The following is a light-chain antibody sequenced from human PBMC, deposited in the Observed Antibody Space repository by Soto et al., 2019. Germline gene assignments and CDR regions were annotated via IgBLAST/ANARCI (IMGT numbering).Light chain of an antibody. Sequence: QSALTQPRSVSGSPGQSVTISCTGTSGDVGAYNYVSWCQLHPGKAPKLIIYDVSKRPSGVPDRFSGSKSGNTSSLTISGLQAEYEADYSCCSYAGSYTYVFGTGTKLTVL. V-gene: IGLV2-11*01. CDR2: DVS. CDR3: CSYAGSYTYV. CDR1: SGDVGAYNY. J-gene: IGLJ1*01.